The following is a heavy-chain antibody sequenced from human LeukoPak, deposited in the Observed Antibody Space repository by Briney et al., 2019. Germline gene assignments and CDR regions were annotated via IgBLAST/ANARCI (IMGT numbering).Heavy chain of an antibody. CDR3: ARQRSSWLIDY. Sequence: GGSLRLSCAASGFTFNSYAMSWVRQAPWERLQWVSGISDSGGNTYYADSVRGRFTISRDNSKNTLYLQMNSLRAEDTAVYYCARQRSSWLIDYWGQGTLVTVSS. J-gene: IGHJ4*02. CDR1: GFTFNSYA. V-gene: IGHV3-23*01. CDR2: ISDSGGNT. D-gene: IGHD5-12*01.